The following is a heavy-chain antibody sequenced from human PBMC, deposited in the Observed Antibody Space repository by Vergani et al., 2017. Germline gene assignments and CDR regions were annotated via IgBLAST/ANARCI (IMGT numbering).Heavy chain of an antibody. J-gene: IGHJ6*02. CDR3: SGDSSGWGYYYYYYGMDV. CDR1: GFTFNSYA. D-gene: IGHD6-19*01. CDR2: VSGGGGTT. Sequence: EVQLLESGGGLVQPGGSLRLSCAASGFTFNSYAMSWVRQAPGKGLEWVSAVSGGGGTTYYADSVKGRFTISRDNSKNTVYLQMNSLRVEDTAVYYCSGDSSGWGYYYYYYGMDVWGQGP. V-gene: IGHV3-23*01.